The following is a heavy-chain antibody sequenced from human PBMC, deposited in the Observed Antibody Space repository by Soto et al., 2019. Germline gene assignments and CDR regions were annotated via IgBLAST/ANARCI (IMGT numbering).Heavy chain of an antibody. CDR1: GYTFTSYA. D-gene: IGHD3-10*01. V-gene: IGHV1-3*01. CDR2: INAGNGNT. Sequence: QVQLVQSGAEVKKPGASVKVSCKASGYTFTSYAMHWLRQAPGQRLEWMGWINAGNGNTKYSQKFQGRVTITRDTSASTAYMELSSLRSEDTAVYYCARDPVLWFGECDHFDYWGQGTLVTVSS. J-gene: IGHJ4*02. CDR3: ARDPVLWFGECDHFDY.